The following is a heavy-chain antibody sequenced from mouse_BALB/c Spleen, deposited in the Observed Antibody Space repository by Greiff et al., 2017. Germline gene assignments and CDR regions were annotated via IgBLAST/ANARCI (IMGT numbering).Heavy chain of an antibody. Sequence: QVQLQQSGPELVKPGASVRISCKASGYTFTSYYIHWVKQRPGQGLEWIGWIYPGNVNTKYNEKFKGKATLTADKSSSTAYMQLSSLTSEDSAVYFCAREGGDYDGVVWFAYWGQGTLVTVSA. CDR3: AREGGDYDGVVWFAY. CDR1: GYTFTSYY. CDR2: IYPGNVNT. D-gene: IGHD2-4*01. J-gene: IGHJ3*01. V-gene: IGHV1S56*01.